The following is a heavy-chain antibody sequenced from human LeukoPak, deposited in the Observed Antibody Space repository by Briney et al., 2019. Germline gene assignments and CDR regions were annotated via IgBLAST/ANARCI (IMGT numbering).Heavy chain of an antibody. J-gene: IGHJ4*02. D-gene: IGHD6-19*01. CDR3: ARGTGYSSVTY. CDR2: IFYSGST. Sequence: SGTLSLTCTVSGGSISSYYWSWIRQPPGKGLEWIGYIFYSGSTNYNPSLKSRVTISVDTSKNQFSLKLSSVTAADTAVYYCARGTGYSSVTYWGQGTLVTVSS. V-gene: IGHV4-59*01. CDR1: GGSISSYY.